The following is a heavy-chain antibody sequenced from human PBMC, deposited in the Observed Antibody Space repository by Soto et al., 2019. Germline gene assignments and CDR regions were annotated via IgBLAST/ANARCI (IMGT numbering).Heavy chain of an antibody. D-gene: IGHD3-9*01. CDR1: GDSVSSNSAA. V-gene: IGHV6-1*01. CDR3: ARDSVTYYDILTPFDY. Sequence: SQTLSLTCAISGDSVSSNSAAWNWIRQPPSRGLEWLGRTYYRSKWYNDYAVSVKSRITINPDTSKNQFSLQLNSVTPEDTAVYYCARDSVTYYDILTPFDYWGQGTLVTVSS. J-gene: IGHJ4*02. CDR2: TYYRSKWYN.